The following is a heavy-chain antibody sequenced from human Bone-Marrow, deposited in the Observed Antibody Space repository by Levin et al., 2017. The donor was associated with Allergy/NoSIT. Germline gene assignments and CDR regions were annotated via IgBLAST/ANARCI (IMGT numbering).Heavy chain of an antibody. Sequence: GASVKVSCAASGFTFSSYAMSWVRQAPGKGLEWVSAISGSGGSTYYADSVKGRFTISRDNSKNTLYLQMNSLRAEDTAVYYCAKEDSSGWPFGFDYWGQGTLVTVSS. CDR2: ISGSGGST. V-gene: IGHV3-23*01. D-gene: IGHD6-19*01. CDR3: AKEDSSGWPFGFDY. CDR1: GFTFSSYA. J-gene: IGHJ4*02.